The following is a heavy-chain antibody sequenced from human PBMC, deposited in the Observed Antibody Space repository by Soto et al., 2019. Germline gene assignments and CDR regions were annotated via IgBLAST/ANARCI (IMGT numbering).Heavy chain of an antibody. V-gene: IGHV1-18*01. D-gene: IGHD6-19*01. J-gene: IGHJ6*02. CDR1: GYTFTSYG. CDR2: ISAYNGNT. Sequence: ASVKVSCKASGYTFTSYGISWVRQAPGQGLEWMGWISAYNGNTNYAQKLQGRVTMTTDTSTGTAYMELRSLRSDDTAVYYCARDIAVAGTAVYYGMDVWGQGTTVTVSS. CDR3: ARDIAVAGTAVYYGMDV.